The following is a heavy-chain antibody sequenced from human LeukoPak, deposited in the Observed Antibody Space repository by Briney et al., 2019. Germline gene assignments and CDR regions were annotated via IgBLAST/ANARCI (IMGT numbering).Heavy chain of an antibody. V-gene: IGHV3-30*18. CDR1: GFTFSSYG. Sequence: GGSLRLSCAASGFTFSSYGMHWVRQAPGKGLEWVAVISYDGSNKYYADSVKGRFTISRDNSKNTLYLQMNSLRAEDTAVYYCAKSASPSELDYWGQGTLVTVSS. CDR2: ISYDGSNK. CDR3: AKSASPSELDY. J-gene: IGHJ4*02. D-gene: IGHD3-10*01.